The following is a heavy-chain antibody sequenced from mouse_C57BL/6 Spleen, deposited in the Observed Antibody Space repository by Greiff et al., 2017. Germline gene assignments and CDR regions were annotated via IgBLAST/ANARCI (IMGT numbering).Heavy chain of an antibody. D-gene: IGHD1-1*01. CDR1: GYTFTDYY. CDR3: AREYYYGSSYYFDY. CDR2: IYPGSGNT. J-gene: IGHJ2*01. Sequence: QVQLKESGAELVRPGASVKLSCKASGYTFTDYYINWVKQRPGQGLEWIARIYPGSGNTYYNEKFKGKATLTAEKSSSTAYMQLSSLTSEDSAVYFCAREYYYGSSYYFDYWGQGTTLTVSS. V-gene: IGHV1-76*01.